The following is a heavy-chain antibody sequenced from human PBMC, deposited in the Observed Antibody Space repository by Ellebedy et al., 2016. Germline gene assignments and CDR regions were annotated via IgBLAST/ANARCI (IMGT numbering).Heavy chain of an antibody. CDR2: MSSGNGST. CDR1: GYTFTNYA. V-gene: IGHV1-3*01. Sequence: ASVKVSCKASGYTFTNYAMHWMRRAPGQSLEGLGYMSSGNGSTEYSQRFQGRITITRDTSANTIYLDLRGLRSEDTAVYYCARDPAFWYFDLWGRGTLVTVSS. J-gene: IGHJ2*01. CDR3: ARDPAFWYFDL.